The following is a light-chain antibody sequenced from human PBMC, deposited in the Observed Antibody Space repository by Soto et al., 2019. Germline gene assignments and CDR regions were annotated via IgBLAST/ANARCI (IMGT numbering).Light chain of an antibody. CDR1: QSVSSY. CDR3: QQRSNWPRTLT. CDR2: DAS. Sequence: EIVLTQSPATLSLSPGERATLSCRASQSVSSYLAWYQQKPGQAPRLLIYDASNRATGIPARFSGSGSGTDFTLTISSREPEDFAVDYCQQRSNWPRTLTFGRGTKVEIK. V-gene: IGKV3-11*01. J-gene: IGKJ4*01.